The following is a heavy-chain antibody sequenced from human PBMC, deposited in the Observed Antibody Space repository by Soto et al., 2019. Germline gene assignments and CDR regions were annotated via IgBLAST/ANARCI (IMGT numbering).Heavy chain of an antibody. V-gene: IGHV3-73*01. D-gene: IGHD6-19*01. CDR1: GFTFSGST. J-gene: IGHJ4*02. CDR2: IRSKANSYAT. CDR3: TRQRYSSGWYSI. Sequence: EVQLVESGGGLVQPGGSLKLSCAASGFTFSGSTMHLVRQASGKGLGWVGRIRSKANSYATAYAASVKGRFTISRDDSKNTAYLQMTSLKTEDTAGYYGTRQRYSSGWYSIGGQGTLVTVSS.